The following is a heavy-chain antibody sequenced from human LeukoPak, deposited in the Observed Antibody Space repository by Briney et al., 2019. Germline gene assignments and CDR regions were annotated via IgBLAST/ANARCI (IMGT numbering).Heavy chain of an antibody. CDR1: GDSFSSNSAA. CDR3: ARSPEAYDSSGYDY. CDR2: TYYRSKWYN. D-gene: IGHD3-22*01. Sequence: SQTLSLTCTISGDSFSSNSAAWNWLRQSPSRGLEWLGRTYYRSKWYNDYAVSVKSLITINPDTSKNQFSLQLNSVTPEDTAVYYCARSPEAYDSSGYDYWGQGTLVTVSS. V-gene: IGHV6-1*01. J-gene: IGHJ4*02.